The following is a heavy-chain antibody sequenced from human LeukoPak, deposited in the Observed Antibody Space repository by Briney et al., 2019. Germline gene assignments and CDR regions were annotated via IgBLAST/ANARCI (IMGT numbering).Heavy chain of an antibody. Sequence: PSETLSLTCTVSGGSTSSYYWSWIRQPPGKGLEWIGYIYYSGSTNYNPSLKSRVTISVDTSKNQFSLKLSSVTAADTAVYYCARFSTYYDILTGYSRAFDIWGQGTMVTVSS. V-gene: IGHV4-59*01. J-gene: IGHJ3*02. D-gene: IGHD3-9*01. CDR2: IYYSGST. CDR3: ARFSTYYDILTGYSRAFDI. CDR1: GGSTSSYY.